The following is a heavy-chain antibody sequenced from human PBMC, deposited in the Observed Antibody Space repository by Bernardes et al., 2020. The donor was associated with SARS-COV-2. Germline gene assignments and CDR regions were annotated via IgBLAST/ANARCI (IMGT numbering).Heavy chain of an antibody. D-gene: IGHD3-10*01. CDR2: IIPIFGTA. Sequence: ASVKVSCKASVGTFSSYAISWVRQAPGQGLEWMGRIIPIFGTANYAQKFQGRVTITADESTSTAYMELSSLRSEDTAVYYCARDLGSGSYYNPGWFDPMGPGNPGHRLL. J-gene: IGHJ5*02. V-gene: IGHV1-69*13. CDR1: VGTFSSYA. CDR3: ARDLGSGSYYNPGWFDP.